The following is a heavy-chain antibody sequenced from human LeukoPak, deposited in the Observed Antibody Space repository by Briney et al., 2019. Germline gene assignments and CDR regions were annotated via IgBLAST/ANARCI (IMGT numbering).Heavy chain of an antibody. V-gene: IGHV1-18*01. CDR2: GSAYNCNT. CDR1: VYTFTSYG. Sequence: ASVKVSCKASVYTFTSYGVSWVRQAPGQGLEWMGWGSAYNCNTNYSHKLQGRVTMTTDTSTSTAYMALRSLRSADTAVSYCARDPLWHCSSTSCYVQNWFDPWGQGTLVTVSS. CDR3: ARDPLWHCSSTSCYVQNWFDP. D-gene: IGHD2-2*01. J-gene: IGHJ5*02.